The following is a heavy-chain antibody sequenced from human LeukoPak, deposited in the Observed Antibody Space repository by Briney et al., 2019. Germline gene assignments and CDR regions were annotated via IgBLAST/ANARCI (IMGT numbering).Heavy chain of an antibody. CDR3: ARLDANCGCGCLDY. CDR1: GYSFTSYW. CDR2: IYPGDSDT. V-gene: IGHV5-51*01. J-gene: IGHJ4*02. Sequence: GESLKISCKGSGYSFTSYWIGLVRQMPGKGLEWMGIIYPGDSDTRYSPSFQGQVTISADKFISTAYLQWSSLKASVTAMYYCARLDANCGCGCLDYWGQGALVTVSS. D-gene: IGHD2-21*01.